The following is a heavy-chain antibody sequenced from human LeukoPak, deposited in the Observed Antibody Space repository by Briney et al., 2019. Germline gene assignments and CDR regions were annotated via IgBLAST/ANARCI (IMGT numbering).Heavy chain of an antibody. CDR2: IYPGDSDT. CDR3: ARQPNYMDV. J-gene: IGHJ6*03. Sequence: GESLKISCKGSGYSFSNYWIGWVRQMPGKGLEWMGMIYPGDSDTRYSPSFQGQVTFSADRSISTAYLQWTSLKASDTATYYCARQPNYMDVWGKGTTVTVSS. CDR1: GYSFSNYW. V-gene: IGHV5-51*01.